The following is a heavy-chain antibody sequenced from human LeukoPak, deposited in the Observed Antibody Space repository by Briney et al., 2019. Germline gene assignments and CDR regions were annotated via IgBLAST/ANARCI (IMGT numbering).Heavy chain of an antibody. CDR1: GFIFSNYA. J-gene: IGHJ4*02. CDR2: ISDGGAYT. V-gene: IGHV3-23*01. Sequence: GGSLRLSCAVSGFIFSNYAMRWVRQAPGKGMEWVLLISDGGAYTYYADSVKGRFTISKNNSKNTLYLQMNHLRAENTAVYYCAKTSPTRKRKLADSYYFDYWGQGTLVTVSS. D-gene: IGHD1-1*01. CDR3: AKTSPTRKRKLADSYYFDY.